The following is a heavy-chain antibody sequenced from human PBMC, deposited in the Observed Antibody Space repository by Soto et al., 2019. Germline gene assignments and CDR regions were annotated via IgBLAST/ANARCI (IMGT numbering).Heavy chain of an antibody. Sequence: GESLKISCKGSGYSFTSYWIGWVRQMPGKGLEWMGIIYPGDSDTRYSPSFQGQVTISADKSISTAYLQWSSLKASDTAMYYCARLPSSPLTGYYDDFDYWGQGTLVTISS. CDR1: GYSFTSYW. D-gene: IGHD3-9*01. CDR2: IYPGDSDT. V-gene: IGHV5-51*01. CDR3: ARLPSSPLTGYYDDFDY. J-gene: IGHJ4*02.